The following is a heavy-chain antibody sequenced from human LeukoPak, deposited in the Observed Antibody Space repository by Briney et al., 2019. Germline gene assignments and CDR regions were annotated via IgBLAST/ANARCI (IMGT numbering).Heavy chain of an antibody. CDR3: ARGSLAAAGSNWFDP. V-gene: IGHV1-18*01. J-gene: IGHJ5*02. D-gene: IGHD6-13*01. CDR1: GYTFTSYG. Sequence: ASVKVSCKASGYTFTSYGISWVRQAPGQGLEWMGWISAYNGNTNYAQKFQGRVTITADKSTSTAYMELSSLRSEDTAVYYCARGSLAAAGSNWFDPWGQGTLVTVSS. CDR2: ISAYNGNT.